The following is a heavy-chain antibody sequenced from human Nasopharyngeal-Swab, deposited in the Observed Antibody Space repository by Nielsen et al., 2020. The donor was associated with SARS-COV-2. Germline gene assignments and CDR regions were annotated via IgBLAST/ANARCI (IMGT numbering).Heavy chain of an antibody. J-gene: IGHJ6*03. D-gene: IGHD5-24*01. V-gene: IGHV3-21*01. CDR2: ISSSSSYI. CDR3: ATQDGYNYYYYYMDV. Sequence: VRQAPGKGLEWVSSISSSSSYIYYADSVKGRFTISRDNAKNSLYLQMNSLRAEDTAVYYCATQDGYNYYYYYMDVWGKGTTVTVSS.